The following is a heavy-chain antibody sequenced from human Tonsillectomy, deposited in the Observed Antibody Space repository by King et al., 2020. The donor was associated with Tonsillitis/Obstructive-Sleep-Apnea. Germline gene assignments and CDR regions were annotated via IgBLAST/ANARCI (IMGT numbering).Heavy chain of an antibody. D-gene: IGHD3-10*01. V-gene: IGHV2-5*02. CDR1: GFSLSTGGVG. CDR3: ARGSYDSDAFDI. J-gene: IGHJ3*02. Sequence: ITLKESGPTLVKPPQTLTLTCTFSGFSLSTGGVGVGWIRQPPGKALEWLALIYWDDDKHYSPSLKSRLTITKDTSKNQVILTMTNMDPVDTATYYCARGSYDSDAFDIWGQGTMVTVSS. CDR2: IYWDDDK.